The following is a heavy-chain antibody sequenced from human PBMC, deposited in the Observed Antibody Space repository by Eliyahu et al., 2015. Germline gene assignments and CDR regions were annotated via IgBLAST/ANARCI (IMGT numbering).Heavy chain of an antibody. CDR1: GGTFSSYA. J-gene: IGHJ3*02. CDR2: IIPIFGTA. D-gene: IGHD4-17*01. Sequence: QVQLVQSGAEVKKPGSSVKVSCKXSGGTFSSYAISWVRQAPGQGLEWMGGIIPIFGTANYAQKFQGRVTITADKSTSTAYMELSSLRSEDTAVYYCATQTDYGDYRDDAFDIWGQGTMVTVSS. V-gene: IGHV1-69*06. CDR3: ATQTDYGDYRDDAFDI.